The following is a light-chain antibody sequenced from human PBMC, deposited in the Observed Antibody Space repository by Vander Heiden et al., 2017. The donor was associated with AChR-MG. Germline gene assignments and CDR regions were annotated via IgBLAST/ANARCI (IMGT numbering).Light chain of an antibody. CDR2: DVN. CDR3: CSYAGSYTVV. V-gene: IGLV2-11*01. J-gene: IGLJ2*01. CDR1: SSDVGGYND. Sequence: QSPLTQPPSVSGPPGQPVTISCPGTSSDVGGYNDVSWYQQHPGKAPKLMIYDVNKRPAGVPDRFSGSKSGNTASLTISGLQAEDEADYYGCSYAGSYTVVFGGGTKVTVL.